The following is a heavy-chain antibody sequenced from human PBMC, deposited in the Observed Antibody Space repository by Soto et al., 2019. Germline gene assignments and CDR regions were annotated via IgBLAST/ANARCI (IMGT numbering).Heavy chain of an antibody. V-gene: IGHV3-30-3*01. CDR1: GFTFSSYA. D-gene: IGHD3-9*01. Sequence: GGSLRLSCAASGFTFSSYAMHWVRQAPGKGLEWVAVISYDGSNKYYADSVKGRFTISRDNSKNTLYLQMNSLRAEDTAVYYCAREDAGVGRWAQYDILTGYYSIDYWGQGTLVTVSS. CDR3: AREDAGVGRWAQYDILTGYYSIDY. CDR2: ISYDGSNK. J-gene: IGHJ4*02.